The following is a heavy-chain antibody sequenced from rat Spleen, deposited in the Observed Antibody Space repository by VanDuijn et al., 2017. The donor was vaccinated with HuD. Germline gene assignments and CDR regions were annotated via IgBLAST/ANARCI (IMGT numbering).Heavy chain of an antibody. CDR2: ITNTGGST. V-gene: IGHV5-46*01. J-gene: IGHJ2*01. CDR1: GFTFSSFA. Sequence: EVQLVESGGGLVQPGRSMKLSCAASGFTFSSFAMAWVRQAPTKGLEWVASITNTGGSTYYPDSVKGRFTITRDNAKSTLYLQMNSLRSEDTATYYCTRIVHTYYGYTYGYFDYWGQGVMVTVSS. CDR3: TRIVHTYYGYTYGYFDY. D-gene: IGHD1-9*01.